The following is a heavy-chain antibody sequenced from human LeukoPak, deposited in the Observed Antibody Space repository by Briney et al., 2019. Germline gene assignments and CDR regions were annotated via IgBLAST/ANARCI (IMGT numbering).Heavy chain of an antibody. CDR2: IIPIFGTA. CDR3: ARVHPQGIEDVDTAMANWFDP. J-gene: IGHJ5*02. CDR1: GGTFSSYA. D-gene: IGHD5-18*01. V-gene: IGHV1-69*13. Sequence: SVKVSCKASGGTFSSYAISWVRQAPGRGLEWMGGIIPIFGTANYAQKFQGRVTITADESTSTAYMELSSLRSEDTAVYYCARVHPQGIEDVDTAMANWFDPWGQGTLVTVSS.